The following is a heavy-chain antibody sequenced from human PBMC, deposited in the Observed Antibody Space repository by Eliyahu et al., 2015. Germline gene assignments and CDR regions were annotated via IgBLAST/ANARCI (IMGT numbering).Heavy chain of an antibody. V-gene: IGHV4-31*03. CDR1: GGSTNTGGYY. D-gene: IGHD6-19*01. CDR3: ARDRGSSGWHYFDS. CDR2: VYYTGHT. J-gene: IGHJ4*02. Sequence: QVQLQESGPRLVRPSQTLSLTCTVSGGSTNTGGYYWSWVRQHPGEGLEWIGSVYYTGHTDYIPSLKSRLTISLDTSKNQFSLNLNSVTAADTAVYFCARDRGSSGWHYFDSWGQGILVTVSS.